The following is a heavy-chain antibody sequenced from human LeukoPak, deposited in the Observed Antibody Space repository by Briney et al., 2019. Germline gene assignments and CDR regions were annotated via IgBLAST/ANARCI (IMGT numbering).Heavy chain of an antibody. CDR3: AKREGGDAFDI. CDR2: ISYDGSNK. CDR1: GFTFSSYG. J-gene: IGHJ3*02. Sequence: PGGSLRLSCAASGFTFSSYGMHWVRQAPGKGLEWVAVISYDGSNKYYADSVKGRFTISRDNYKNTLYLQMNSMRAEDRAVYYCAKREGGDAFDIWGQGTMVTVSS. V-gene: IGHV3-30*18. D-gene: IGHD3-16*01.